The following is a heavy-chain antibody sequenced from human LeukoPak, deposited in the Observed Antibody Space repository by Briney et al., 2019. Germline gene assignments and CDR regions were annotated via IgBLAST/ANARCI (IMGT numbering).Heavy chain of an antibody. J-gene: IGHJ5*02. CDR2: ISAYNGNT. V-gene: IGHV1-18*01. CDR3: ARGHYGDYPEPYNWFDP. D-gene: IGHD4-17*01. CDR1: GYTFTSYG. Sequence: ASVKVSCKASGYTFTSYGISWVRQAPGQGLEWMGWISAYNGNTNYAQELQGRVTMTTDTSTSTAYMELRSLRSDDTAVYYCARGHYGDYPEPYNWFDPWGQGTLVTVSS.